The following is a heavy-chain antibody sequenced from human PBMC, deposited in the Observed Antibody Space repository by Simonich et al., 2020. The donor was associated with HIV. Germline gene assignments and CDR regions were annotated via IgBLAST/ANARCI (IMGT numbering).Heavy chain of an antibody. Sequence: QVQLQQWGAGLLKPSETLSLTCAVYGGSFSGFYWSWIRQPPGKGLEWIGEINHSGSTNYNPSLKRRVTISVDTSKNQFSLKLSSVTAADTAVYYCARERAAVVRRVGAFDIWGQGTMVTVSS. CDR1: GGSFSGFY. CDR2: INHSGST. D-gene: IGHD6-19*01. V-gene: IGHV4-34*01. J-gene: IGHJ3*02. CDR3: ARERAAVVRRVGAFDI.